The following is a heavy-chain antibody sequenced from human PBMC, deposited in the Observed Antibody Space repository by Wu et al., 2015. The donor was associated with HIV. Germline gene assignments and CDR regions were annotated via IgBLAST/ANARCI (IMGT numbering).Heavy chain of an antibody. D-gene: IGHD2-2*01. CDR3: ARAILGYCSSTSCHKGVSDY. J-gene: IGHJ4*02. CDR1: GYTFTSYG. CDR2: ISAYNGNT. Sequence: QVQLVQSGAEVKKPGASVKVSCKASGYTFTSYGISWVRQAPGQGLEWMGWISAYNGNTNYAQKLQGRVTMTTDTSTSTAYMELRSLRSDDTAVYYCARAILGYCSSTSCHKGVSDYWGQGTLVTVSS. V-gene: IGHV1-18*01.